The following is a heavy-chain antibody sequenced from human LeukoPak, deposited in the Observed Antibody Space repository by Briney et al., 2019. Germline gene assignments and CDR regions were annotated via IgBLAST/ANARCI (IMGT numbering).Heavy chain of an antibody. D-gene: IGHD2-21*02. CDR3: ARTHCGGDCYSHYYYYGMDV. J-gene: IGHJ6*02. V-gene: IGHV4-59*01. CDR2: IYYSGST. Sequence: PSETLSLTCTVSGGSISSYYWSWIRQPPGKGLEWIGYIYYSGSTNYNPSLKSRVTISVDTSKNQFSLKLSSVTAADTAVYYRARTHCGGDCYSHYYYYGMDVWGQGTTVTVSS. CDR1: GGSISSYY.